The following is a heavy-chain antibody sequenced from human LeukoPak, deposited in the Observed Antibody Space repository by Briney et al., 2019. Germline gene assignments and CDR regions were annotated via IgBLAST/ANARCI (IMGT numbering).Heavy chain of an antibody. V-gene: IGHV3-21*01. CDR3: ARGPATDY. Sequence: KTGGSLRLSCAASGFTFSSYSMNWVRQAPGKGLEWVSSISSSSGYIYYADSVKGRFTISRDNAKNSLYLQMNSLRAEDTAVYYCARGPATDYWGQGTLVTVSS. CDR2: ISSSSGYI. CDR1: GFTFSSYS. D-gene: IGHD2-2*01. J-gene: IGHJ4*02.